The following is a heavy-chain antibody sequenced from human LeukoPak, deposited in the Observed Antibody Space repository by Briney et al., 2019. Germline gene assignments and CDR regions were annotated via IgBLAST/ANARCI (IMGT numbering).Heavy chain of an antibody. Sequence: SEALSLTCTVSGGSISSYYWSWIRQPPGKGLEWIGYIYYSGSTNYNPSLKSRVTISVDTSKNQFSLKLSSVTAADTAVYYCARGSAGSWYGYWGQGTLVTVSS. CDR1: GGSISSYY. CDR3: ARGSAGSWYGY. CDR2: IYYSGST. D-gene: IGHD6-13*01. J-gene: IGHJ4*02. V-gene: IGHV4-59*01.